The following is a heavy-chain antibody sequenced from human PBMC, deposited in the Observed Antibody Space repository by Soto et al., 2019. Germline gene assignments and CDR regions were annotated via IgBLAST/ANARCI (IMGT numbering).Heavy chain of an antibody. D-gene: IGHD6-6*01. J-gene: IGHJ4*02. CDR1: GFPFTSYG. CDR3: AKGGLSTAARQGVFDY. V-gene: IGHV3-30*18. CDR2: MSNDGSNK. Sequence: QVQLVESGGGVVQPGRSLRLSCAASGFPFTSYGMHWVRQAPGKGLEWVAAMSNDGSNKYYVDSVKGRFTITRDNSKNTLYLQMTSLRAEDTAVYYCAKGGLSTAARQGVFDYWGQGTLVTVSS.